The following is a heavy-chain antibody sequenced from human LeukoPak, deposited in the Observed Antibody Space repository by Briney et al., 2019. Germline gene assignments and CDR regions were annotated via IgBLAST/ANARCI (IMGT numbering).Heavy chain of an antibody. CDR1: GYSFTSYW. CDR3: ARLGIAAAGTGAFDI. CDR2: IYPGDSDT. D-gene: IGHD6-13*01. V-gene: IGHV5-51*01. Sequence: GESLKISCKGSGYSFTSYWIGWVRQMPGKGLEWMGIIYPGDSDTRYSSSFQGQVTISADKSISTAYLQWSSLKASDTAMYYCARLGIAAAGTGAFDIWGQGTMVTVSS. J-gene: IGHJ3*02.